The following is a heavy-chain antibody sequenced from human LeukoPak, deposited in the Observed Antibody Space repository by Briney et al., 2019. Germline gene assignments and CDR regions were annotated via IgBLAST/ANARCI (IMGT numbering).Heavy chain of an antibody. V-gene: IGHV1-69*04. J-gene: IGHJ4*02. CDR1: GGTFSSYA. CDR3: ARDPGTYYSHFVDY. CDR2: IIPILGIA. D-gene: IGHD4-11*01. Sequence: ASVKVSCKASGGTFSSYAISWVRQAPGQGLEWMGRIIPILGIANYAQKFQGRVTITADKSTSTAYMELSSLRSEDTAVYYCARDPGTYYSHFVDYWGQGTLVTVSS.